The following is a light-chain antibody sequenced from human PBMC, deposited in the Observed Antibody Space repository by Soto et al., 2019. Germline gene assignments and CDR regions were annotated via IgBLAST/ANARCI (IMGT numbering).Light chain of an antibody. J-gene: IGKJ1*01. V-gene: IGKV3-15*01. Sequence: EIVMTQSPATLSVSPGERATLSCRASQSVSSKLAWYQQKPGQAPRLLIYAASTRATGLPARFSGSGSGTDFTLTISSLQSEDFAVYYCQEYNNWPTWTFGQGTKVDIK. CDR1: QSVSSK. CDR2: AAS. CDR3: QEYNNWPTWT.